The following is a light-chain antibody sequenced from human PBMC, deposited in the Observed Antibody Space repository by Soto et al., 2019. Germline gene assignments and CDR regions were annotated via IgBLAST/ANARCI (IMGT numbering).Light chain of an antibody. CDR2: EVS. J-gene: IGLJ1*01. CDR1: SSDIGYYNY. V-gene: IGLV2-14*01. CDR3: SSYTSSSTYV. Sequence: QSVLTQPASVSGSPGQSITISCTGTSSDIGYYNYVSWYQQHPGKAPKLMIYEVSYRPSGVSNRFSGSKSGNTASLTISGLQAEDEAAYYCSSYTSSSTYVFGIGPKVTVL.